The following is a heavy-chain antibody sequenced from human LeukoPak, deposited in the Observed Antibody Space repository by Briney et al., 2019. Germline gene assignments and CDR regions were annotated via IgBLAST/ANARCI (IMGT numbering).Heavy chain of an antibody. V-gene: IGHV4-59*11. D-gene: IGHD6-13*01. CDR1: GGSISSHY. J-gene: IGHJ5*02. Sequence: SETLSLTCTVSGGSISSHYWSWIRQPPGKGLEWIGYIYYSGSTNYNPSLKSRVTISVDTSKNQFSLKLSSVTAADTAVYYCARSNGSSWAWGNWFDPWGQGTLVTVSS. CDR3: ARSNGSSWAWGNWFDP. CDR2: IYYSGST.